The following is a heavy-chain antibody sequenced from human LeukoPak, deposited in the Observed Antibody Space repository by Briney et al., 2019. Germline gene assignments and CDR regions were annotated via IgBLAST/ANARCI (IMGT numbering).Heavy chain of an antibody. CDR2: SSAYNGNT. CDR3: ARSSGITMVREAFDY. CDR1: GYTFTSYG. V-gene: IGHV1-18*01. Sequence: GASVKVSCKASGYTFTSYGISWVRQAPGQGLEWVGWSSAYNGNTNYAQKLQGKVTMTTDTSTSTAYMELRSLRSDDTAVYYCARSSGITMVREAFDYWGQGTLVTVSS. D-gene: IGHD3-10*01. J-gene: IGHJ4*02.